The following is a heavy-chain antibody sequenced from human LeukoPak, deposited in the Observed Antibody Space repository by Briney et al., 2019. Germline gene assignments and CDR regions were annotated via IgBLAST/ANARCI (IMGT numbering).Heavy chain of an antibody. J-gene: IGHJ4*02. Sequence: SETLSLTCTVSGGSISSSSYYWGWIRQPPGKGLEWIGSIYYSGSTYYNPSLKSRVTISVDTSKNQFSLKLSSVTAADTAVYYCARGLTIFGVVIIAQGGFDYWGQGTLVTVSS. CDR1: GGSISSSSYY. V-gene: IGHV4-39*07. D-gene: IGHD3-3*01. CDR3: ARGLTIFGVVIIAQGGFDY. CDR2: IYYSGST.